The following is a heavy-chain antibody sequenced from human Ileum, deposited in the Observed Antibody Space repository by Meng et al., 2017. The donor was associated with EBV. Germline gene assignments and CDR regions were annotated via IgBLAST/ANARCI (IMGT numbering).Heavy chain of an antibody. CDR2: MSDSGIT. V-gene: IGHV4-4*01. CDR1: AGSISVIKG. J-gene: IGHJ4*02. Sequence: VHMPAAGPARGHPPGPLPLTCPVSAGSISVIKGWSWVRQSPEEGLEWIGEMSDSGITHYNPSLKSRVTISADKSNNQFSLKLTSVTSADTAVDFCAKNGEKYFEYWGQGTLVTVSS. CDR3: AKNGEKYFEY.